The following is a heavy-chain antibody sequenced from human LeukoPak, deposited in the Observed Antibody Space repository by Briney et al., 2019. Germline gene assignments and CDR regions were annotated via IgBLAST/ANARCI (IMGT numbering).Heavy chain of an antibody. Sequence: GGSLRLSCAASGFTFSDYGMHWVRQAPGKGLEWVAFIRYDGNNKYYADSERGRFTISRGNSKNALFLQMDSLRLEDTAVYYCAKERYCSTTTCPFDSWGQGTLVTVSS. V-gene: IGHV3-30*02. CDR1: GFTFSDYG. J-gene: IGHJ4*02. CDR3: AKERYCSTTTCPFDS. CDR2: IRYDGNNK. D-gene: IGHD2-2*01.